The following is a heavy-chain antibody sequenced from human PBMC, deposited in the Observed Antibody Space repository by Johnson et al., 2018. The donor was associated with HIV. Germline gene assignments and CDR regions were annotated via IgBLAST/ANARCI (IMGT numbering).Heavy chain of an antibody. J-gene: IGHJ3*02. Sequence: QVLLVESGGGVVQPGRSLRLSCAASGFTFSSYAMHWVRQAPGKGLEWVSVIYSGGNTSYADSVKGRCTISRDTSRNILYLQMNNLRAEDTAVYYCARSPVWLRGFDIWGQGTMVTVSS. CDR1: GFTFSSYA. D-gene: IGHD5-24*01. CDR3: ARSPVWLRGFDI. V-gene: IGHV3-NL1*01. CDR2: IYSGGNT.